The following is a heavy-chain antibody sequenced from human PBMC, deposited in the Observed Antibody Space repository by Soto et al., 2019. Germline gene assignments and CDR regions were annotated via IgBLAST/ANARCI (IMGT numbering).Heavy chain of an antibody. CDR2: IIPIFNST. Sequence: SVKVSCKVSRGSFSNYVISWVRQAPGHGLEWLGRIIPIFNSTKYAQNFQGRVTITADKSTSTASLELSSLRSDDTAVYYCAREGRGKKAGYNGLVSLGHWGQGPLSSVSS. CDR1: RGSFSNYV. D-gene: IGHD2-2*02. CDR3: AREGRGKKAGYNGLVSLGH. J-gene: IGHJ4*02. V-gene: IGHV1-69*06.